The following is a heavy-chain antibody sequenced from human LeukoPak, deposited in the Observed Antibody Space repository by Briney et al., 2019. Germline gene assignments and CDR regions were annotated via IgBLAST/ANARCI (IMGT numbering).Heavy chain of an antibody. V-gene: IGHV3-48*04. Sequence: GGSLRLSCAASGFTFSSYWMSWVRQAPGKGLEWVSFIGTSSTPIYYADSVKGRFTISRDNAKNSLYLQMNSLRAEDTAVYYCARRVYHDAFDIWGQGTMVTVSS. J-gene: IGHJ3*02. D-gene: IGHD2-8*01. CDR2: IGTSSTPI. CDR1: GFTFSSYW. CDR3: ARRVYHDAFDI.